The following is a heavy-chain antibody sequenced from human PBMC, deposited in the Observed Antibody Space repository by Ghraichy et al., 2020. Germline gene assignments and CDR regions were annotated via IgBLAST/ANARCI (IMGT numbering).Heavy chain of an antibody. D-gene: IGHD3-22*01. Sequence: RGGGEGPGKGQEGGSASSGNGAATYYADSVRGRFTISRDNSKNTLHLQMTSLRAEDTSLYYCAKRLRDSRGYYGFDYWGQGTLVTVSS. J-gene: IGHJ4*02. V-gene: IGHV3-23*01. CDR2: SSGNGAAT. CDR3: AKRLRDSRGYYGFDY.